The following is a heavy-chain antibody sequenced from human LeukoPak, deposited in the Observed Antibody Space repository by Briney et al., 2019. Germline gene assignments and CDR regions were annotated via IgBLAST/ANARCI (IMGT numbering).Heavy chain of an antibody. CDR3: AKAHDFWSGYSRLNNWFDP. Sequence: GGSLRLSCAASGFTFSSYAMSWVRQAPGKGLEWVSAISGSGGSTYYADSVMGRFTISRGNSKNTLYLQMNSLRAEDTAVYYCAKAHDFWSGYSRLNNWFDPWGQGTLVTVSS. V-gene: IGHV3-23*01. J-gene: IGHJ5*02. CDR2: ISGSGGST. CDR1: GFTFSSYA. D-gene: IGHD3-3*01.